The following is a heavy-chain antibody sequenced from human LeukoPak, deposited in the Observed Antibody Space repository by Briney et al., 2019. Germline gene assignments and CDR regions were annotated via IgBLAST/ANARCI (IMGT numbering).Heavy chain of an antibody. D-gene: IGHD6-13*01. CDR3: ARVAAGIGFFQH. CDR1: GGSFSGYY. CDR2: IHHSGST. Sequence: PSETLSLTCAVYGGSFSGYYWSWIRQPPGKGLEWIGNIHHSGSTYYNPSLKSRVTISVDTSKNQLSLKLSSVTAADTAVYYCARVAAGIGFFQHWGQGTLVTVSS. V-gene: IGHV4-34*01. J-gene: IGHJ1*01.